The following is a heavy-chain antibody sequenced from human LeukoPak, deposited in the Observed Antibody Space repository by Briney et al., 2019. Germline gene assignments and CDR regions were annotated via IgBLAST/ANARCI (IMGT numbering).Heavy chain of an antibody. V-gene: IGHV1-46*01. Sequence: ASVKVSCKASGYTFTSYYMHWVRQAPGQGLEWMGIINPSGGSTSYAQKFQGRVTMTRDTSTSTVYMELSSLRSEDTAVYYCAREVVGGYGGLYYYYGMDVWGQGTTVIVSS. CDR2: INPSGGST. CDR3: AREVVGGYGGLYYYYGMDV. D-gene: IGHD4-23*01. CDR1: GYTFTSYY. J-gene: IGHJ6*02.